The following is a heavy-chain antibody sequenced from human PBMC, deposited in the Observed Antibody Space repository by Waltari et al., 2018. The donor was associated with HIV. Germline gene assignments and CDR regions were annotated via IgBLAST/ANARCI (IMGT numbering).Heavy chain of an antibody. CDR2: ILPIFGVS. Sequence: QVQLVQSGAEVKKPRSSVKVSCEASGGTFSTYPISWVRQAPGQGLEWMGGILPIFGVSNYAQKFQGRVTITADESTSTAYMELSSLRSEDTAVYYCARDLGAGSLRGTLWGQGTLVIVSS. CDR3: ARDLGAGSLRGTL. D-gene: IGHD3-10*01. V-gene: IGHV1-69*01. J-gene: IGHJ4*02. CDR1: GGTFSTYP.